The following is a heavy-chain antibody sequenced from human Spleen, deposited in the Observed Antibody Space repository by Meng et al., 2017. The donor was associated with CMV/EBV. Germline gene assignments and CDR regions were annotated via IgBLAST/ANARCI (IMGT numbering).Heavy chain of an antibody. J-gene: IGHJ3*02. CDR2: IYHSGST. D-gene: IGHD6-13*01. CDR1: GDSITTYY. Sequence: SETLSLTCTVSGDSITTYYWSWIRQPPGKGLEWIGSIYHSGSTHYNPSLKSRVTISADTSKNQFSLKLRSVTAADTAVYYCARWYPRAGAFDIWGQGTMVTVSS. V-gene: IGHV4-59*08. CDR3: ARWYPRAGAFDI.